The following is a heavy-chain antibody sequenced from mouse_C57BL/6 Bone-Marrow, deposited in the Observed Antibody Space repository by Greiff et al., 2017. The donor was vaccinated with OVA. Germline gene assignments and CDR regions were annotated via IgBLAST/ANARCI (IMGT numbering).Heavy chain of an antibody. D-gene: IGHD1-1*01. V-gene: IGHV5-12*01. CDR2: ISNGGGST. J-gene: IGHJ4*01. CDR1: GFTFSDYY. Sequence: EVNLVESGGGLVQPGGSLKLSCAASGFTFSDYYMYWVRQTPEKRLEWVAYISNGGGSTYYPDTVKGRFTISRDNAKNTLYLQMSRLKSEDTAMYYCARHNYGSPYYAMDYWGQGTSVTVSS. CDR3: ARHNYGSPYYAMDY.